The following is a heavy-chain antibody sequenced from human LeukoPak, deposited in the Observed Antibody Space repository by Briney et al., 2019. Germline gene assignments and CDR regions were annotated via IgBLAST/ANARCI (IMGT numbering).Heavy chain of an antibody. Sequence: ASVKVSCKASGYTFTDYYLHCVRQAPGQGLEWLAWISPNSGGTNYAQKFQGRVTLTRDTSITTAYMELNSLRSDDTAVYYCARGRNSGSRTYYFDYWGQGSLVTVSS. V-gene: IGHV1-2*02. CDR3: ARGRNSGSRTYYFDY. J-gene: IGHJ4*02. D-gene: IGHD1-26*01. CDR1: GYTFTDYY. CDR2: ISPNSGGT.